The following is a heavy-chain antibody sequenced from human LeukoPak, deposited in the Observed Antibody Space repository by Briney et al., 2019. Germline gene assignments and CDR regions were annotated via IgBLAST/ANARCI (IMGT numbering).Heavy chain of an antibody. CDR3: ARWEASKEFDY. CDR2: IKQDGSEK. D-gene: IGHD1-26*01. CDR1: GFTVGYYG. J-gene: IGHJ4*02. Sequence: GGSLRLSCAASGFTVGYYGMNWVRQAPGKGLEWVANIKQDGSEKYYVDSVKGRFTISRDNAKNSLYLQMNSLRAEDTAVYYCARWEASKEFDYWGQGTLVTVSS. V-gene: IGHV3-7*03.